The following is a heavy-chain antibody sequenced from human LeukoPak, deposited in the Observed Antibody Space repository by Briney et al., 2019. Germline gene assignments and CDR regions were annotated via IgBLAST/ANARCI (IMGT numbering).Heavy chain of an antibody. V-gene: IGHV1-8*01. Sequence: ASVKVSCKASGYTFTSYDINWVRQATGQGLEWMGWMNPNSGNTGYAQKFQGRVTMTRNTSISTAYMELSGLRSEDTAVYYCARAVGLGELSWFDPWGQGTLVTVSS. CDR1: GYTFTSYD. J-gene: IGHJ5*02. D-gene: IGHD3-10*01. CDR3: ARAVGLGELSWFDP. CDR2: MNPNSGNT.